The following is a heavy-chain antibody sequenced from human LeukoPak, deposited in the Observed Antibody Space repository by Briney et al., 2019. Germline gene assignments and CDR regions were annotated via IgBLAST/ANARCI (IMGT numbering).Heavy chain of an antibody. CDR1: GFTLSSYA. CDR2: ISYDGSNK. J-gene: IGHJ4*02. CDR3: ARATYYDILTFDY. D-gene: IGHD3-9*01. V-gene: IGHV3-30*09. Sequence: GGSLRLSCAASGFTLSSYAMHWVRQAPGKGLEWVAVISYDGSNKYYADSVKGRFAISRDNSKNTLYLQMNSLRAEDTAVYYCARATYYDILTFDYWGQGTLVTVSS.